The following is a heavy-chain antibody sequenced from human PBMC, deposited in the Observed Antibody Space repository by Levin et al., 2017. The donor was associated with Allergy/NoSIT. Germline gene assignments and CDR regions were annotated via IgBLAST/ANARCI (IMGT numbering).Heavy chain of an antibody. CDR3: AGGVMLKTADY. D-gene: IGHD3-16*01. V-gene: IGHV3-23*01. CDR1: GFTFSSSG. Sequence: GGSLRLSCAASGFTFSSSGMGWVRQAPGKGLECVSAITSSGASTFYADSVRGRFTISRDNSKNTLYLQMNSLRAEDTAIYYCAGGVMLKTADYWGQGTLVTVSP. J-gene: IGHJ4*02. CDR2: ITSSGAST.